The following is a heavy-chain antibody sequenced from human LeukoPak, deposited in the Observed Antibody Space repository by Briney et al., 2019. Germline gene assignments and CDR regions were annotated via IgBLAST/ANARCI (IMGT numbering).Heavy chain of an antibody. CDR1: GFTFDDYA. J-gene: IGHJ4*02. CDR2: ISWSSTSI. V-gene: IGHV3-9*01. D-gene: IGHD4-23*01. Sequence: GGSLRLSCAASGFTFDDYAMHWVRQAPGKGLEWVSGISWSSTSIDYADSVKGRFTISRDNAKNSLYLLMNSLRAEDTALYYCAKAEGFFGGYYDHWGQGTLVTVSS. CDR3: AKAEGFFGGYYDH.